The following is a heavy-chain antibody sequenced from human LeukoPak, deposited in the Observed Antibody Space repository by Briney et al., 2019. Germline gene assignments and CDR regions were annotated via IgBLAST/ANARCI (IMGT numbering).Heavy chain of an antibody. Sequence: QTLSLTCAISGDIVSGNSVTWNWIRQSPSRGLEWLGRTYYRSKWYNDYAVSVKSRITINPDTSKNQFSLQLNSVTPEDTAVYYCTREAVVGYSDYWGQGILVTVSS. CDR1: GDIVSGNSVT. J-gene: IGHJ4*02. CDR2: TYYRSKWYN. V-gene: IGHV6-1*01. D-gene: IGHD6-13*01. CDR3: TREAVVGYSDY.